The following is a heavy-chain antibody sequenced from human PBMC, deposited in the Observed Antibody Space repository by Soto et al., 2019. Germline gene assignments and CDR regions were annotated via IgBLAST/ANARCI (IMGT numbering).Heavy chain of an antibody. CDR1: GGSFSGYY. Sequence: SETLSLACAVYGGSFSGYYWSWIRQPPGKGLEWIGEINHSGSTNYNPSLKSRVTISLDTSKNQFSLKLSSVTAADTAVFYCARHRNWDLSVFDYWGQGALVTVSS. J-gene: IGHJ4*02. V-gene: IGHV4-34*01. CDR2: INHSGST. CDR3: ARHRNWDLSVFDY. D-gene: IGHD7-27*01.